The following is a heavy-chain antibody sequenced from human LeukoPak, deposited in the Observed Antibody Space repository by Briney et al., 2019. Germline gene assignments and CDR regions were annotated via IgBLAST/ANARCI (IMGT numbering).Heavy chain of an antibody. CDR2: ISCNGGST. J-gene: IGHJ4*02. Sequence: PGGSLRLFCAASGFPFSSYAMHWLRQAPGKGLEYVSAISCNGGSTYYANSVKGRFTISRDNSKNTLYLQMGSLRAEDMAVYYCARGRWEYQLLDGGDYWGQGTLVTVSS. CDR1: GFPFSSYA. D-gene: IGHD2-2*01. CDR3: ARGRWEYQLLDGGDY. V-gene: IGHV3-64*01.